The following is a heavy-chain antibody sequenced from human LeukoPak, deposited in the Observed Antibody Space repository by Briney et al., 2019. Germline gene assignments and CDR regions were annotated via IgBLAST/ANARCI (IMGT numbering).Heavy chain of an antibody. V-gene: IGHV1-8*01. CDR1: GYTFTSYD. Sequence: ASVKVSCKASGYTFTSYDINWVRQATGQGLEWMGWMNPNSGNTGYAQKFQGRVTMTTDTSTSTAYMELRSLRSDDTAVYYCARGALPIPGFGAFDIWGQGTMVTVSS. CDR3: ARGALPIPGFGAFDI. J-gene: IGHJ3*02. CDR2: MNPNSGNT. D-gene: IGHD2-21*01.